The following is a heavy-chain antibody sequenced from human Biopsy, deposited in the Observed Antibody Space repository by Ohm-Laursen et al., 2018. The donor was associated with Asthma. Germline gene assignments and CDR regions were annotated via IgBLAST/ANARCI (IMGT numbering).Heavy chain of an antibody. V-gene: IGHV3-30-3*01. CDR3: ARDVMEWYLPAFGF. J-gene: IGHJ4*02. Sequence: SLRLSCAASGFTFRSYAMHWVRQAPGKGLEWVAVGGSYYDGGLKYYADSVNGRFTVSRDDSKDTLYLQMNSLRPDDTAVYYCARDVMEWYLPAFGFWGQGTLVTVSS. CDR1: GFTFRSYA. D-gene: IGHD3-3*01. CDR2: GGSYYDGGLK.